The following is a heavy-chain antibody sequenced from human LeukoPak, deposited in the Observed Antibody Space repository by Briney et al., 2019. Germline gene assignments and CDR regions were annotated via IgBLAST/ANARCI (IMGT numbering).Heavy chain of an antibody. CDR1: GFTFSSYS. Sequence: GGSLRLSCAPSGFTFSSYSMNWVRQAPGKGLEWVSYISSSSSTIYYADSVKGRFTISRDDAKNSLYLQMNSLRAEDTAVYYCAREEQLGPFDYWGQGTLVTVSS. CDR2: ISSSSSTI. V-gene: IGHV3-48*01. D-gene: IGHD6-6*01. J-gene: IGHJ4*02. CDR3: AREEQLGPFDY.